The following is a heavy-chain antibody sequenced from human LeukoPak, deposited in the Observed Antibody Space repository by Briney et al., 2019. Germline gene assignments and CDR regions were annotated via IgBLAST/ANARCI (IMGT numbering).Heavy chain of an antibody. V-gene: IGHV4-34*01. CDR1: GGSFSGYY. CDR3: ARGWGYCSSTSCPAFDY. Sequence: SETLSLTCAVYGGSFSGYYWSWIRQPPGKGLEWIGEINHSGSTNYNPSLKSRVTISVDMSKNQFSLKLSSVTAADTAVYYCARGWGYCSSTSCPAFDYWGQGTLVTVSS. J-gene: IGHJ4*02. CDR2: INHSGST. D-gene: IGHD2-2*01.